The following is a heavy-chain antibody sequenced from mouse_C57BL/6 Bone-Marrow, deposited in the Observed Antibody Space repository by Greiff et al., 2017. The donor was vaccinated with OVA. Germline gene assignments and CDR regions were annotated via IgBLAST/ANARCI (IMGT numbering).Heavy chain of an antibody. Sequence: QVQLQQPGAELVKPGASVKLSCKASGYTFTSYWMHWVKQRPGQGLEWIGMIHPNSGSTNYNEKFKSKATLTVDKSSSTAYMQLSSLTSEDSAVYYCARSLPAYDDAMDEWGQGTSVTVSS. J-gene: IGHJ4*01. D-gene: IGHD2-10*01. CDR1: GYTFTSYW. V-gene: IGHV1-64*01. CDR3: ARSLPAYDDAMDE. CDR2: IHPNSGST.